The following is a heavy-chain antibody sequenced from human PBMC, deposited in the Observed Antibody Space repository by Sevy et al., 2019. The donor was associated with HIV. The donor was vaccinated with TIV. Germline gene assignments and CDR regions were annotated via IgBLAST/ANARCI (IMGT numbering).Heavy chain of an antibody. CDR1: GFTFSNAW. D-gene: IGHD3-3*01. CDR2: IKSKTDGGTT. CDR3: TTDARGITIFGVEAHFDI. J-gene: IGHJ3*02. V-gene: IGHV3-15*01. Sequence: GGSLRLSCAASGFTFSNAWMSWVRQAPGKGLEWVGRIKSKTDGGTTDYATPVKGRFTISRDDSKKTLYLQMNSLKTEDTAVYYCTTDARGITIFGVEAHFDIWGQGTMVTVSS.